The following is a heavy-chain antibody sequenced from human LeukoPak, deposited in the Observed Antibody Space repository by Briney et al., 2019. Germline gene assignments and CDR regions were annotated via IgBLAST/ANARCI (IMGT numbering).Heavy chain of an antibody. CDR1: GFTFDDYT. CDR3: AKDYDSYQDYMDV. CDR2: ISWDGGST. V-gene: IGHV3-43*01. D-gene: IGHD3-3*01. J-gene: IGHJ6*03. Sequence: GGSLRLSCAASGFTFDDYTMHWVRQAPGKGLEWVSLISWDGGSTYYADSVKGRFTISRDNSKNSLYLQMNSLRTEGTALYYCAKDYDSYQDYMDVWGKGTTVTVSS.